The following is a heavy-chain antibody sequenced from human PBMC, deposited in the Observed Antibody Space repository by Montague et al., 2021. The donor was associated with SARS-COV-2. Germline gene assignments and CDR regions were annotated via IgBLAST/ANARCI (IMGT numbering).Heavy chain of an antibody. J-gene: IGHJ6*02. Sequence: TLSLTCTVSGGSISSGSYHWSWIRQTAGKGLEWIGRIYTSGSTNYNPSLKSRVTISVDTSKNQFSLKLSSVTAADTAVYYCARVGVGTMVRGVIPAYYYSVMLVWGQVTTLTVSS. CDR1: GGSISSGSYH. CDR3: ARVGVGTMVRGVIPAYYYSVMLV. V-gene: IGHV4-61*02. D-gene: IGHD3-10*01. CDR2: IYTSGST.